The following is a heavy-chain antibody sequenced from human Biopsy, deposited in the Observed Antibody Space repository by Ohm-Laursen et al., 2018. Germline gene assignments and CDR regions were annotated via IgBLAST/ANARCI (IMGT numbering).Heavy chain of an antibody. V-gene: IGHV4-61*03. J-gene: IGHJ2*01. CDR3: ARDRGYYSDRTVPGYFDL. CDR1: GDSVSSGSFY. Sequence: GTLSLTCIVSGDSVSSGSFYWTWIRQPPGQGLEYIGYIYDRGSTANYNPSLQSRVTISVDTSKNHFSLRLRSVTPADTAIYYCARDRGYYSDRTVPGYFDLWGRGTLVTVSS. CDR2: IYDRGSTA. D-gene: IGHD3-22*01.